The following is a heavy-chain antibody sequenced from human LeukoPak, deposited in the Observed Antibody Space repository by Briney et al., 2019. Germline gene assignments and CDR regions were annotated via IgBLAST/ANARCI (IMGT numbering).Heavy chain of an antibody. D-gene: IGHD3-16*01. J-gene: IGHJ4*02. CDR3: AGRGIGAQEYYFDY. CDR1: GYTFTGYY. CDR2: INPNSGGT. Sequence: ASVKVSCKASGYTFTGYYMHWVRQAPGQGLEWMGRINPNSGGTNYAQKFQGGVTMTRDTSISTAYMELSRLRSDDTAVYYCAGRGIGAQEYYFDYWGQGTLVTASS. V-gene: IGHV1-2*06.